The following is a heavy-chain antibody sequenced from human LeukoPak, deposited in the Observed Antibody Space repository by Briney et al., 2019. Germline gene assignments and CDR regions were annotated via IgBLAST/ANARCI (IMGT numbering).Heavy chain of an antibody. CDR3: ARARETTYDY. CDR2: IRYDGSNK. D-gene: IGHD4-11*01. Sequence: PGGSLRLSCAASGFTFSSYAMHWVRQAPGKGLEWVAFIRYDGSNKYYADSVKGRFTISRDNSKNTLYLQMNSLRAEDTALYHCARARETTYDYWGQGTLVTVSS. CDR1: GFTFSSYA. J-gene: IGHJ4*02. V-gene: IGHV3-30*02.